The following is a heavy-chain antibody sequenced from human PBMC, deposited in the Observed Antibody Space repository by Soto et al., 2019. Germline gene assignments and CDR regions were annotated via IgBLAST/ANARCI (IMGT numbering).Heavy chain of an antibody. V-gene: IGHV3-20*04. CDR1: GFTFDDYG. CDR3: ARDGGSVGYCSGGSCYRYDFDI. D-gene: IGHD2-15*01. CDR2: INWNGGST. J-gene: IGHJ3*02. Sequence: GGSLRLSCAASGFTFDDYGMSWVRQAPGKGLEWVSGINWNGGSTGYADSVKGRFTISRDNAKNSLYLQMNSLRAEDTALYYCARDGGSVGYCSGGSCYRYDFDIWGQGTMVTVSS.